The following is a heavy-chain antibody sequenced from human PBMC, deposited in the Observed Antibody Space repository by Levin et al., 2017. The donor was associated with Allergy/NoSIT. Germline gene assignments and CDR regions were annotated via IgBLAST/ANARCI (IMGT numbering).Heavy chain of an antibody. CDR2: ISAYNGNT. D-gene: IGHD3-10*01. Sequence: ASVKVSCKASGYTFTSYGISWVRQAPGQGLEWMGWISAYNGNTNYAQKLQGRVTMTTDTSTSTAYMELRSLRSDDTAVYYCARWGYYGSGSYYTRIYYFDYWGQGTLVTVSS. CDR3: ARWGYYGSGSYYTRIYYFDY. V-gene: IGHV1-18*01. J-gene: IGHJ4*02. CDR1: GYTFTSYG.